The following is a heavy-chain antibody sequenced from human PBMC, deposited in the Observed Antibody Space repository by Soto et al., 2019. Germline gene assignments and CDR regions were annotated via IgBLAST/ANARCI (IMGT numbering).Heavy chain of an antibody. CDR1: GGSISSSSYY. CDR3: ASIYCSGGSCYPNQFDD. CDR2: IYYSGST. Sequence: QLQLQESGPGLVKPSETLSLTCTVSGGSISSSSYYWGWIRQPPGKGLEWIGSIYYSGSTYYNPSLKSRVTISVDTSKNQFSLKLSSVTAADTAVYYCASIYCSGGSCYPNQFDDWGQGTLVTVAS. D-gene: IGHD2-15*01. V-gene: IGHV4-39*01. J-gene: IGHJ4*02.